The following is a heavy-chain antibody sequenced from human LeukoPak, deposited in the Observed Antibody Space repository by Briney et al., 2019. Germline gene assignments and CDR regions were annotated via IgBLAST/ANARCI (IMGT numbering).Heavy chain of an antibody. D-gene: IGHD5-12*01. CDR1: GYTFTGYY. Sequence: GASVKVSCKASGYTFTGYYMHWVRQAPGQGLEWMGWISAYNGNTNYAQKLQGRVTMTTDTSTSTAYMELRSLRSDDTAIYYCARGGSGSSTWFDLWGQGTLVTVSS. J-gene: IGHJ5*02. CDR3: ARGGSGSSTWFDL. V-gene: IGHV1-18*04. CDR2: ISAYNGNT.